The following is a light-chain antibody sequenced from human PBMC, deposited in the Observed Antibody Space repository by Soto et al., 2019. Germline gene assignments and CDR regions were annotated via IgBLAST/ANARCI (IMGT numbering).Light chain of an antibody. CDR2: GAS. CDR3: QQYNDWPPWT. V-gene: IGKV3-15*01. Sequence: EIVMTQSPATQSVSPGERATLSCRASQSVSSDLAWYQQQPGQTPRLVIYGASTRATGIPARFSGSGSGTEFTLTISSLQSEDFAVYYCQQYNDWPPWTFGQGTKVEIK. CDR1: QSVSSD. J-gene: IGKJ1*01.